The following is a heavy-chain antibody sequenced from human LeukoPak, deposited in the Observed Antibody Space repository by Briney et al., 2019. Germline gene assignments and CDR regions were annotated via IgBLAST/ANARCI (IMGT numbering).Heavy chain of an antibody. D-gene: IGHD3-22*01. V-gene: IGHV3-30*01. J-gene: IGHJ3*02. Sequence: QPGGSLRLSCAASGFTFSSYAMHWVRQAPGKGLEWVAVISYDGSNKYYADSVKGRFTISRDNSKNTLYLQMNSLRAEDTAVYYCARDDSSGQGPGDAFDIWGQGTMVTVSS. CDR3: ARDDSSGQGPGDAFDI. CDR1: GFTFSSYA. CDR2: ISYDGSNK.